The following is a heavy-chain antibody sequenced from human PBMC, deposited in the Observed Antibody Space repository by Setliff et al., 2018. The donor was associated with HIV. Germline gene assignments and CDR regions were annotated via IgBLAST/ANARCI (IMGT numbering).Heavy chain of an antibody. D-gene: IGHD6-13*01. Sequence: ASVKVSCKASGSTFSTYDINWVRQAPGQGPEWMGWMNPNSGNTGYAPKLQGRVTMTRNTSTSTAYMELSSLRSDDTAVYYCARGGLTAAGTLLLVGYFDYWGQGTLVTVSS. CDR3: ARGGLTAAGTLLLVGYFDY. CDR1: GSTFSTYD. V-gene: IGHV1-8*01. J-gene: IGHJ4*02. CDR2: MNPNSGNT.